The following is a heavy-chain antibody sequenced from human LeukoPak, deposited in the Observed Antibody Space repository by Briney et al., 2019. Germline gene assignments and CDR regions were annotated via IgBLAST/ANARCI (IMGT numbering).Heavy chain of an antibody. D-gene: IGHD4-17*01. J-gene: IGHJ4*02. V-gene: IGHV3-23*01. CDR3: AKDASYGDSRFDY. CDR2: ISGSGGST. Sequence: GRSLRLSCAASGFTFSSYGMHWVRQAPGKGLEWVSAISGSGGSTYYADSVKGRFTISRDNSKNTLYLQMNSLRAEDTAVYYCAKDASYGDSRFDYWGQGTLVTVSS. CDR1: GFTFSSYG.